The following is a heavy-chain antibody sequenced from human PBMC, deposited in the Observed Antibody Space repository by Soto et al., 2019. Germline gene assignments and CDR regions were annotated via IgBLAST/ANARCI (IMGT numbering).Heavy chain of an antibody. CDR2: IYSGGTT. CDR1: GFTVSGHY. Sequence: EVQLVEAGGGLVQPRGSLRLSCAASGFTVSGHYMNWVRQAPGTGLEWVSVIYSGGTTYYGSSVKGRFTISRDIIRNTVNLQKNSQRVRDTAVDYCARDRTSAEYRTSGALGLWGQGTLVSVSS. V-gene: IGHV3-66*01. D-gene: IGHD6-6*01. J-gene: IGHJ4*02. CDR3: ARDRTSAEYRTSGALGL.